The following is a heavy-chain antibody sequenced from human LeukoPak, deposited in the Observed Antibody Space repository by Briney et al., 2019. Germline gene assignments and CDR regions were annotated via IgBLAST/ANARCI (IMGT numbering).Heavy chain of an antibody. Sequence: PGGPLRLSCAASGFTFSSYEMNWVRQAPGKGLEWVSYISSSGNTIYYADSVKGRFTISRDNSKNTLYLQMNSLRAEDTAVYYCAKKDIAVAGTGGSVDYWGQGTLVTVSS. J-gene: IGHJ4*02. CDR2: ISSSGNTI. CDR1: GFTFSSYE. CDR3: AKKDIAVAGTGGSVDY. D-gene: IGHD6-19*01. V-gene: IGHV3-48*03.